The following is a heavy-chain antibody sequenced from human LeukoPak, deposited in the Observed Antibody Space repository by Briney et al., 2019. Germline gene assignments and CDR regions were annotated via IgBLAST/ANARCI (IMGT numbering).Heavy chain of an antibody. D-gene: IGHD6-19*01. CDR1: GGSISSGSYY. CDR3: ARTKKTSIAVAGTGGDSWYFDL. Sequence: PSETLSLTCTVSGGSISSGSYYWSWIRRPAGKGLEWIGRIYTSGSTNYNPSLKSRVTISVDTSKNQFSLKLSSVTAADTAVYYCARTKKTSIAVAGTGGDSWYFDLWGRGTLVTVSS. CDR2: IYTSGST. V-gene: IGHV4-61*02. J-gene: IGHJ2*01.